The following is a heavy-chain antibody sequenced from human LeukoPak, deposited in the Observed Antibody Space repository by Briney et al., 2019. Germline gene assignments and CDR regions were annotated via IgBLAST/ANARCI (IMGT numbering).Heavy chain of an antibody. CDR1: GGSISSSSYY. CDR3: ARERAVAADEGWFDP. D-gene: IGHD6-13*01. CDR2: IYYSGST. Sequence: PSETLSLTCTVSGGSISSSSYYWGWIRQPPGKGLEWIGSIYYSGSTNYNPSLKSRVTISVDTSKNQFSLKLSSVTAADTAVYYCARERAVAADEGWFDPWGQGTLVTVSS. V-gene: IGHV4-39*07. J-gene: IGHJ5*02.